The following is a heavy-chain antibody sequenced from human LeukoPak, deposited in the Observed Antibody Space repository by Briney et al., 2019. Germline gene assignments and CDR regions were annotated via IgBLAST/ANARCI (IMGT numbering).Heavy chain of an antibody. D-gene: IGHD6-13*01. Sequence: GGSLRLSCAASGFTFDDYAMHWVRQAPGKGLEWVSGISWNSGSIGYADSVKGRFTISRDNAKNSLYLQMNSLRAEDTALYYCAKDSGSSWYDYWGQGTLVTVSS. J-gene: IGHJ4*02. CDR1: GFTFDDYA. CDR2: ISWNSGSI. V-gene: IGHV3-9*01. CDR3: AKDSGSSWYDY.